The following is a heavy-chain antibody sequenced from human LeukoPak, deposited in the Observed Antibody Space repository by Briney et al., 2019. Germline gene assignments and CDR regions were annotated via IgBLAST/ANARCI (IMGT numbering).Heavy chain of an antibody. J-gene: IGHJ4*02. CDR1: GFTFSSYA. CDR2: ISSSSSYI. V-gene: IGHV3-21*04. CDR3: AKGVAVATSPYYLDY. Sequence: GGSLRLSCAASGFTFSSYAMSWVRQAPGKGLEWVSSISSSSSYIYYADSVKGRFTISRDNAKNTLYLQMNSLRVEDTAGYYCAKGVAVATSPYYLDYWGQGTLVTVSS. D-gene: IGHD6-19*01.